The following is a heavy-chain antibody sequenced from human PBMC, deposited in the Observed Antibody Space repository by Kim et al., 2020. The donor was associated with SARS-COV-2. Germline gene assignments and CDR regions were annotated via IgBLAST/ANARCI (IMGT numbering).Heavy chain of an antibody. J-gene: IGHJ4*02. CDR3: ASYTSTWTYFDS. CDR2: VYSSGST. CDR1: GVSIRSYY. Sequence: SETLSLTCTVSGVSIRSYYLTWIRQPPGKVLEWIGFVYSSGSTTYNPSLKSRVTISVDTSYSRFSLKLNSVTAADTAVYYCASYTSTWTYFDSWGQGTLVTVSS. D-gene: IGHD6-13*01. V-gene: IGHV4-59*13.